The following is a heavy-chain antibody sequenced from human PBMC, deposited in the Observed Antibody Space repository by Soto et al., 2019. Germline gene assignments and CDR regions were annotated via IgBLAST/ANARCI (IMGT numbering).Heavy chain of an antibody. CDR3: AGIGEDIYYGMDV. J-gene: IGHJ6*02. CDR1: GGSISRCY. V-gene: IGHV4-4*07. D-gene: IGHD2-15*01. Sequence: PSETLSLTCTVSGGSISRCYWNWIRQPAGKGLEWIGRIYSRGDTKYNPSLESRVTMLVDISKNQFSLKLNSVTAADTALYYCAGIGEDIYYGMDVWGQGTTVTVSS. CDR2: IYSRGDT.